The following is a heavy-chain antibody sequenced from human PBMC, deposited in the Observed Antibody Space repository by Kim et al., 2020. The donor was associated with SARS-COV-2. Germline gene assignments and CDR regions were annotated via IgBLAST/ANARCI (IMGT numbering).Heavy chain of an antibody. D-gene: IGHD6-13*01. J-gene: IGHJ5*02. Sequence: SETLSLTCTLSGDSISRSSYYWVWIRRPPGRGLEYIGRVYYTGSTYYNPSLKSRVTISIDTSSNHFSLRLNSVTAADTAVYYCARRPQTSSWYWIDPLG. V-gene: IGHV4-39*02. CDR2: VYYTGST. CDR1: GDSISRSSYY. CDR3: ARRPQTSSWYWIDP.